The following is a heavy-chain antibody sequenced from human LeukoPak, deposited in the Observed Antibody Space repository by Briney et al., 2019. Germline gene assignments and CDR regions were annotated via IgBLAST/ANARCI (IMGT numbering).Heavy chain of an antibody. V-gene: IGHV3-23*01. D-gene: IGHD5-18*01. CDR3: AKDWIQFNRVFDCFDS. J-gene: IGHJ4*02. CDR1: GFPFETNA. Sequence: GGSLRLSCATSGFPFETNAMSWVRQAPGKGLEWVATIGNTETFYADSVTGRFTSSRDNSKNTVNLQMNRLRVEDTAIYYCAKDWIQFNRVFDCFDSWGQGTLVTVSS. CDR2: IGNTET.